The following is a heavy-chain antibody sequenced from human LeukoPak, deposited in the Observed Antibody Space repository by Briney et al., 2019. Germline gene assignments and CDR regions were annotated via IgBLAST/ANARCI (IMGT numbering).Heavy chain of an antibody. Sequence: GGSLRLSCAASGFTFSSYAMSWVRQAPGKGLEWVSAISGSGGSTYYADSVKGRFTISRDNSKNTLYLQMNSLSAEDTAVYYCAMTTVTTFRPGAFDIWGQGTMVTVSS. D-gene: IGHD4-17*01. V-gene: IGHV3-23*01. CDR3: AMTTVTTFRPGAFDI. CDR1: GFTFSSYA. CDR2: ISGSGGST. J-gene: IGHJ3*02.